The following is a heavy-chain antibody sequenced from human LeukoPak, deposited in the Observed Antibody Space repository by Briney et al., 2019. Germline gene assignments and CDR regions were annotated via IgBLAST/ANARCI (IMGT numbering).Heavy chain of an antibody. CDR2: IYHSGST. V-gene: IGHV4-4*02. D-gene: IGHD4-11*01. CDR3: AREPLYDYTSFDY. CDR1: GGSISSSNW. J-gene: IGHJ4*02. Sequence: SGTLSLTCAVSGGSISSSNWWSWVRQPPGKGLEWIGEIYHSGSTNYNPSLKSRVTISVDKSKNQFSLKLSSVTAADTAVYYCAREPLYDYTSFDYWGQGTLVTVSS.